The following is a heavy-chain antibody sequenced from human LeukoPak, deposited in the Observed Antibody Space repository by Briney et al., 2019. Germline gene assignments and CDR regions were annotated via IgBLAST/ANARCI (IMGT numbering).Heavy chain of an antibody. V-gene: IGHV4-31*03. CDR1: GGSISSGGYS. J-gene: IGHJ5*02. Sequence: SETLSLTCTVSGGSISSGGYSWSWIRQHPGKGLEWIGYIYYSGSTYYNPSLKSRVTISVDTSKNQFSLKLSSVTAADTAVYYCARVATMIVVANAAFDPWGQGTLVTVSS. D-gene: IGHD3-22*01. CDR3: ARVATMIVVANAAFDP. CDR2: IYYSGST.